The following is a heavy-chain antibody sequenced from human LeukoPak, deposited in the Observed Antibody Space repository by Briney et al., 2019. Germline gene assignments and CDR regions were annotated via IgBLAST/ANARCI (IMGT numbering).Heavy chain of an antibody. CDR1: GFTFSSYA. D-gene: IGHD3-10*01. CDR3: AEGLWFGTLATWFDP. CDR2: ISGSGGST. J-gene: IGHJ5*02. V-gene: IGHV3-23*01. Sequence: GGSLRLSGAASGFTFSSYAMSWVRQAPGKGLEWVSAISGSGGSTYYADSVKGRFTISRDNSKNTLYLQMNSLRAEDTAVYYCAEGLWFGTLATWFDPWGQGTLVTVSS.